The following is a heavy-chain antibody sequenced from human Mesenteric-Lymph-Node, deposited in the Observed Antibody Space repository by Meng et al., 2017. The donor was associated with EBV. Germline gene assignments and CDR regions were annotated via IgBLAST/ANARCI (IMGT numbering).Heavy chain of an antibody. CDR2: IYHSGST. Sequence: SGLWKPPPTLSLTRTVSGDSINSGGYSWSWIRQPPGKALEWIGYIYHSGSTSYNPSLKSRVSMSIDRSNNQFSLKLTSVTAADTAVYYCVGNYGGNLGWFDPWGQGTLVTVSS. CDR1: GDSINSGGYS. V-gene: IGHV4-30-2*01. CDR3: VGNYGGNLGWFDP. J-gene: IGHJ5*02. D-gene: IGHD4/OR15-4a*01.